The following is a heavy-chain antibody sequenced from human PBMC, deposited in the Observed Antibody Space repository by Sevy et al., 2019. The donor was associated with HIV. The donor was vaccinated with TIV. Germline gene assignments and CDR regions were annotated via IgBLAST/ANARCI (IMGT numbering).Heavy chain of an antibody. CDR1: GYNFSGYW. Sequence: GESLKISCKGSGYNFSGYWVGWVRQMPGKGLEWMGIIYPTDSYIIYSPSLQGQVTISVDKSITTAYLQWRSLKTSDTAMYYCARSSFYYDNSGFYPFDFWGQGTLVTVSS. J-gene: IGHJ4*02. CDR2: IYPTDSYI. CDR3: ARSSFYYDNSGFYPFDF. V-gene: IGHV5-51*01. D-gene: IGHD3-22*01.